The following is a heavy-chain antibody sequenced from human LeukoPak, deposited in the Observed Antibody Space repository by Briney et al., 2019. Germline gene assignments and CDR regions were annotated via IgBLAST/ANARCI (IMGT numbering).Heavy chain of an antibody. CDR1: GFTFSSYG. CDR2: ISYDGSNK. D-gene: IGHD3-3*01. Sequence: GGSLRLSCAASGFTFSSYGMHWVRQAPGKGLEWVAVISYDGSNKYYADSVKGRFTISRDNSKNTLYLQMNSLRAEDTAVYYCAKEHGISDFWSGYYRDYYYYYMDVWGKGTTVTVSS. J-gene: IGHJ6*03. CDR3: AKEHGISDFWSGYYRDYYYYYMDV. V-gene: IGHV3-30*18.